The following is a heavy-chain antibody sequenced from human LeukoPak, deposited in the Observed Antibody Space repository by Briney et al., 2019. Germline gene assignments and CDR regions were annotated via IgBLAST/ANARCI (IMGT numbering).Heavy chain of an antibody. Sequence: SSVKVSCKASGGTFSSYAISWVRQAPGQGLEWMGGIIPIFGTANYARKFHGRVTITTDESTSTAYMELSSLRSEDTAVYYCAAGRGYSYGTSPNFDYWGQGTLVTVSS. CDR3: AAGRGYSYGTSPNFDY. CDR1: GGTFSSYA. J-gene: IGHJ4*02. V-gene: IGHV1-69*05. CDR2: IIPIFGTA. D-gene: IGHD5-18*01.